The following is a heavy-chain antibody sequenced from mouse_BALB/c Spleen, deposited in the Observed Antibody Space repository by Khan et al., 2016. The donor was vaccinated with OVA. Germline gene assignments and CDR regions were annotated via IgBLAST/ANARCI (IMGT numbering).Heavy chain of an antibody. CDR2: VSTGGGYT. CDR3: ARLAYYYDSEGFAY. V-gene: IGHV5-6*01. J-gene: IGHJ3*01. Sequence: EVMLVESGGDLVKPGGSLKLSCAASGFTFSTYGMSWVRQTPDKRLEWVATVSTGGGYTYYPDSVKGRFTISSDNAKNTLYLHMSSLKSEDTAMFYCARLAYYYDSEGFAYWGQGTLVTVSA. D-gene: IGHD1-1*01. CDR1: GFTFSTYG.